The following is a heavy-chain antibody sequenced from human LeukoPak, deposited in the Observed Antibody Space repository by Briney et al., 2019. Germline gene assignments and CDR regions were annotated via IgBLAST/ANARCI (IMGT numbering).Heavy chain of an antibody. CDR3: ARGHYDVLAASYKWTPDY. Sequence: GGSLRLSCAASGFTFNTFNMNWVRQAPGKGLEWVSSITSGGDYIYYTDSVKGRFTTSRDNAKNSLSLQLNSLRVEDTAVYYCARGHYDVLAASYKWTPDYWGQGTLVTVSS. D-gene: IGHD3-9*01. CDR1: GFTFNTFN. V-gene: IGHV3-21*01. CDR2: ITSGGDYI. J-gene: IGHJ4*02.